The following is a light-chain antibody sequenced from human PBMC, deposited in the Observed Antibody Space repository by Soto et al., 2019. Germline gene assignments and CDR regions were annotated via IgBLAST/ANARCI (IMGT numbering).Light chain of an antibody. Sequence: SYELTQPSSVSVSPGQTARITCSGAVLAKKYARWFQQKPGQAPVLVIYKDSERPSGIPERFSGSSSGTTVTLTISGAQVEDEADYYCYSAADNTFGGGTKLTVL. CDR3: YSAADNT. CDR1: VLAKKY. CDR2: KDS. J-gene: IGLJ2*01. V-gene: IGLV3-27*01.